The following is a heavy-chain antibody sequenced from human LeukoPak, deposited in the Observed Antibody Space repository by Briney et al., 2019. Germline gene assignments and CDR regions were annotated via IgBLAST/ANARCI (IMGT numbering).Heavy chain of an antibody. D-gene: IGHD6-13*01. V-gene: IGHV3-30*02. CDR2: IRFDGSNK. J-gene: IGHJ6*03. Sequence: GGSLRLSCAASGFTFSSYGMHWVRQAPGKGLEWETFIRFDGSNKYYADSVKGRFTISRDNSKNTLCLQMNSLRAEDTAVYYCAKASIAAAGTWMSYMDVWGKGTTVTVSS. CDR3: AKASIAAAGTWMSYMDV. CDR1: GFTFSSYG.